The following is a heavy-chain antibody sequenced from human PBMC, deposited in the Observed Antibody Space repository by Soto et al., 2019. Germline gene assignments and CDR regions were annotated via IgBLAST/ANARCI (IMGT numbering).Heavy chain of an antibody. CDR3: ARSVFP. V-gene: IGHV4-31*03. CDR2: IYYSGYT. Sequence: QVQLQESGPGLVKPSQTLSLTCTVSGGSITSGGYYWSWIRQHPGKGLEWIGYIYYSGYTYYNPSPXSXXTISADTSKNQSSLKLSSVTAAYTAVYYCARSVFPWGQGTLVTVSS. CDR1: GGSITSGGYY. J-gene: IGHJ5*02.